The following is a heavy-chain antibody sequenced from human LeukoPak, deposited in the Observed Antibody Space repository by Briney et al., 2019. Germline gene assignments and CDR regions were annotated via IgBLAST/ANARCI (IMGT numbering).Heavy chain of an antibody. D-gene: IGHD2/OR15-2a*01. CDR2: IKSNADGGTP. CDR1: GFSFMNAW. Sequence: PGGSLRLSCAASGFSFMNAWMIWVRQAPGKGLEWVGRIKSNADGGTPDYAAPARGRFTISRDDSKNTLYLQMNSLKPEDTAVYYCTTFYHEYSPYWGRGTLVTVSS. CDR3: TTFYHEYSPY. J-gene: IGHJ4*02. V-gene: IGHV3-15*01.